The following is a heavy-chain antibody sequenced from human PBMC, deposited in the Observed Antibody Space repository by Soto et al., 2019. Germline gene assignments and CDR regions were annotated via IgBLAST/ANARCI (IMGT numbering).Heavy chain of an antibody. CDR2: IYYSGST. V-gene: IGHV4-30-4*01. J-gene: IGHJ4*02. CDR3: ARGNYYDSSCYLPFGY. Sequence: QVQLQESGPGLVKPSQTLSLTCTVSGGSISSGDYYWSWIRQPPGKGLEWIGYIYYSGSTYYNPSLKSRVTISVDTSKNQFALKLSSVTAADTAVYYCARGNYYDSSCYLPFGYWGQGTLVTVSS. CDR1: GGSISSGDYY. D-gene: IGHD3-22*01.